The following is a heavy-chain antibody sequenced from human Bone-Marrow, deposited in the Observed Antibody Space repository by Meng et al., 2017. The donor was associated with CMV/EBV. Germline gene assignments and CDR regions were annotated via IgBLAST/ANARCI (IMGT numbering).Heavy chain of an antibody. CDR3: TTDLDVVVPAAPPALDY. J-gene: IGHJ4*02. CDR2: IKSKTDGGTT. V-gene: IGHV3-15*01. D-gene: IGHD2-2*01. CDR1: GFTFSNAW. Sequence: GGSLRLSCAASGFTFSNAWMSWVRQAPGKGLEWVGRIKSKTDGGTTDYAAPVKGRFTISRDDSKNTLYLQMNSLKTEDTAVYYCTTDLDVVVPAAPPALDYWGQGTLVTVSS.